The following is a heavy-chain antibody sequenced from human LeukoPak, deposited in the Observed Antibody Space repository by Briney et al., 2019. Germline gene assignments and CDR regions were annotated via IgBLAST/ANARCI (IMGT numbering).Heavy chain of an antibody. J-gene: IGHJ4*02. CDR1: GYTLTELS. V-gene: IGHV1-24*01. CDR2: FDPEDGET. CDR3: ATVSSQYSTISDY. D-gene: IGHD6-6*01. Sequence: ASVTVSFTVSGYTLTELSMHWVRQAPGKGLEWMGGFDPEDGETIYAQKFQGRVTMTEDTSTDTAYMELSSLRSEDTAVYYCATVSSQYSTISDYWGQGTLVTVSS.